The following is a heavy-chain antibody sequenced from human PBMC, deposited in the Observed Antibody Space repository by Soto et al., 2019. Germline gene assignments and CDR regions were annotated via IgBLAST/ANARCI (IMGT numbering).Heavy chain of an antibody. CDR2: ISGSGGST. D-gene: IGHD5-18*01. J-gene: IGHJ4*02. V-gene: IGHV3-23*01. Sequence: GGSLRLSCAASGFTFSSYAMSWVRQAPGKGLEWVSAISGSGGSTYYADSVKGRFTISGDNSKNTLYLQMNSLRAEDTAVYYCAKDLAQLYYFDYWGQGTLVTVSS. CDR1: GFTFSSYA. CDR3: AKDLAQLYYFDY.